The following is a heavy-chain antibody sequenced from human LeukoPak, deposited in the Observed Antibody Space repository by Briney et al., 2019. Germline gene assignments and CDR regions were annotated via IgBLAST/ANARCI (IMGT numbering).Heavy chain of an antibody. CDR1: GGSISSYY. Sequence: SETLSLTCTVSGGSISSYYWSWIRQPAGKGLEWIGRIYTSGSTNYNPSLKRRVTMSVDTSKNQFSLKLSSVTAADTAVYYCARDPGAPWSAAGSYYFDYWGQGTLVTVSS. CDR3: ARDPGAPWSAAGSYYFDY. V-gene: IGHV4-4*07. J-gene: IGHJ4*02. D-gene: IGHD6-13*01. CDR2: IYTSGST.